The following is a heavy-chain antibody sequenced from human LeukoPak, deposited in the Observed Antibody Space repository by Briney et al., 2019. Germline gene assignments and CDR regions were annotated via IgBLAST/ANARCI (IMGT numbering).Heavy chain of an antibody. J-gene: IGHJ4*02. CDR1: GYRFSNYW. D-gene: IGHD2-21*01. CDR2: IYPGDSDT. V-gene: IGHV5-51*01. Sequence: GESLKISCKGSGYRFSNYWIAWMRQMPGKGLEWMGIIYPGDSDTRYSPSFQGQVTISVDKSINTAYLQWSSLKASDTAMYYCARVSVPYSFDYWGQGTLVTVSS. CDR3: ARVSVPYSFDY.